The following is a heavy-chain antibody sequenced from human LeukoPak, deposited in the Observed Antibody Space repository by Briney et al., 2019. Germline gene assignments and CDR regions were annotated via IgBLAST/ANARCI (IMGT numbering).Heavy chain of an antibody. J-gene: IGHJ3*02. CDR2: ISSSGTAT. V-gene: IGHV3-11*04. D-gene: IGHD3-10*01. Sequence: PGGSLRLSCTASGFTFDDYYITWIRQAPGKGLDWVAYISSSGTATYYADSVKGRFTISRDNAKNSLYLQMDSLKAEDTAMYYCARPARSGIYYSDAFENWGQGTMVTVSS. CDR1: GFTFDDYY. CDR3: ARPARSGIYYSDAFEN.